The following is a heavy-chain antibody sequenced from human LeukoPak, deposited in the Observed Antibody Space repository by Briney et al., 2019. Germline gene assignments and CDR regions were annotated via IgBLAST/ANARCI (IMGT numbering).Heavy chain of an antibody. CDR1: GYTFTSYY. D-gene: IGHD3-3*01. Sequence: ASVKVSCKASGYTFTSYYMHWVRQAPGQGLEWMGIINPSGGSTSYAQKFQGRVTMTRDTSTSTVYMELSSLRSEDTAGYYCARGDYDFWSGYYGAENFDYWGQGTLVTVSS. CDR2: INPSGGST. J-gene: IGHJ4*02. V-gene: IGHV1-46*01. CDR3: ARGDYDFWSGYYGAENFDY.